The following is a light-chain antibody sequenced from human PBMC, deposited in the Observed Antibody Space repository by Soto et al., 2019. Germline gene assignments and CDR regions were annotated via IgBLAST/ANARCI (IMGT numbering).Light chain of an antibody. CDR1: QSVSSN. CDR3: QQYNNWPWT. CDR2: GAS. V-gene: IGKV3-15*01. J-gene: IGKJ1*01. Sequence: EIVMTQSPATLSVSPGERGTLSCRASQSVSSNLAWYQQKPGQAPRLLIYGASTTATGIPARFSGSRSGTEVTLTISNLQSEDFAVYCCQQYNNWPWTFGQGTKVEIK.